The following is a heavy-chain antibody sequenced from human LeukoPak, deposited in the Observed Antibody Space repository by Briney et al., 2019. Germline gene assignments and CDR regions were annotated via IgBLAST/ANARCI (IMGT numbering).Heavy chain of an antibody. D-gene: IGHD3-3*01. CDR1: GYSISSASY. J-gene: IGHJ4*02. Sequence: PSETLSLTCAVSGYSISSASYWGWIRQPPGKGLEWIGNIYHSGSPYYNPSLKSRVTISVDTSKNQFSLKLSSVTAADTAVYSCARPISSQGYFGVVIDWGQGTLVTVSS. CDR3: ARPISSQGYFGVVID. V-gene: IGHV4-38-2*01. CDR2: IYHSGSP.